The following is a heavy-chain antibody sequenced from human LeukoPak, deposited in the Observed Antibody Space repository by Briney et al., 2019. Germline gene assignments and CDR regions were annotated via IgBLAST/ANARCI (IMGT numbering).Heavy chain of an antibody. CDR1: GFTFNSYA. V-gene: IGHV3-30-3*02. Sequence: PGGSLRLSCAASGFTFNSYAMDWLRQAPGKGLEWVAFISYDGSNKYYADSVKGRFTISRDNSNNTLYLQMNSLRPDDTAVYFCAKPQVTANWYYFHYWGQGTLVTVSS. D-gene: IGHD2-21*02. CDR2: ISYDGSNK. CDR3: AKPQVTANWYYFHY. J-gene: IGHJ4*02.